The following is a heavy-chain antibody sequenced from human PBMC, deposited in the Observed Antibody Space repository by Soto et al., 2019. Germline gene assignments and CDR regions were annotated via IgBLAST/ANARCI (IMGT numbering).Heavy chain of an antibody. Sequence: GGSLRLSCAASGFTFSSYGMHWVRQAPGKGVEWVAVISYDGSNKYYADSVKGRFTISRDHSKNTLYLQMNSLRAEDKAVYYCAKDLYRSGWSEYYYYYYGMDFWGQGTTVTVSS. CDR3: AKDLYRSGWSEYYYYYYGMDF. D-gene: IGHD6-19*01. CDR1: GFTFSSYG. V-gene: IGHV3-30*18. CDR2: ISYDGSNK. J-gene: IGHJ6*02.